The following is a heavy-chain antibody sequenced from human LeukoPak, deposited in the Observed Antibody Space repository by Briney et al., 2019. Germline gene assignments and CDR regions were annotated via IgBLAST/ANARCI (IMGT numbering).Heavy chain of an antibody. D-gene: IGHD3-10*01. Sequence: GGSLRLSCAASGFTFSSYGMHWVRQAPGKGLEWAAFIRYDGSNKYYADSVKGRFTISRDNSKNTLYLQMNSLRAEETAVYYCAKDLRRGFDYWGQGTLVTVSS. CDR1: GFTFSSYG. J-gene: IGHJ4*02. CDR3: AKDLRRGFDY. V-gene: IGHV3-30*02. CDR2: IRYDGSNK.